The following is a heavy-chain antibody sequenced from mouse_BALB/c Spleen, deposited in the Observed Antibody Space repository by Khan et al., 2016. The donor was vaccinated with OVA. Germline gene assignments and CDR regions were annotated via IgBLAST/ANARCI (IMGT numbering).Heavy chain of an antibody. J-gene: IGHJ4*01. V-gene: IGHV5-6*01. CDR2: ISSGGTYT. CDR1: GFTFSSYG. Sequence: EVQLQESGGDLVKPGGSLKLSCAASGFTFSSYGMSWVRQTPDKRLEWVATISSGGTYTYYPDSVKGRFTISRDNAKNTLYLQLSSLKSEDTAMYYCARFITTATGDYYGMDYWGQGTSVTVSS. CDR3: ARFITTATGDYYGMDY. D-gene: IGHD1-2*01.